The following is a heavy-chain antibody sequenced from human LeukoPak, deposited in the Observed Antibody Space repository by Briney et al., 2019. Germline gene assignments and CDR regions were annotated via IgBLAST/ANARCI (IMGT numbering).Heavy chain of an antibody. J-gene: IGHJ5*02. Sequence: SETLSLTCTVSGGSISIYYWIWIRQPPGKALEWIGYIYYSGSTNYNPSLKSRVTISVDTSKNQFSLKMSSVTAADTAVYYGARLWGSDDIRVDWFDAWGQGTLVTVSS. V-gene: IGHV4-59*08. CDR2: IYYSGST. CDR1: GGSISIYY. CDR3: ARLWGSDDIRVDWFDA. D-gene: IGHD3-22*01.